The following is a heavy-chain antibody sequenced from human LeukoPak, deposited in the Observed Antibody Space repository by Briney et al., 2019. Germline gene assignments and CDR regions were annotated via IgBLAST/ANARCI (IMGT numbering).Heavy chain of an antibody. CDR3: ARGYCSSTSCSYFDY. V-gene: IGHV3-23*01. J-gene: IGHJ4*02. CDR2: ISGSGGST. D-gene: IGHD2-2*01. CDR1: GFTFSSYG. Sequence: PGGSLRLSCAASGFTFSSYGLHWVRQAPGKGLEWVSAISGSGGSTYYADSVKGRFTISRDNSKNTLYLQMNSLRAEDTAVYYCARGYCSSTSCSYFDYWGQGTLVTVSS.